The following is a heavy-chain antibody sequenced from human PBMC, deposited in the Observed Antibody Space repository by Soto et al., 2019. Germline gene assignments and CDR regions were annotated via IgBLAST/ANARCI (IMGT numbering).Heavy chain of an antibody. J-gene: IGHJ4*02. CDR3: ARLEGLATISYYFDF. CDR2: IYYSGST. Sequence: SETLSLTCTVSGGSISSGGYYWSWIRQQPGKGLEWIGYIYYSGSTYYNPSLKSRLTISVDTSKSQFSLKLNSVTAADSAVYFCARLEGLATISYYFDFWGPGALVTVSS. D-gene: IGHD3-9*01. CDR1: GGSISSGGYY. V-gene: IGHV4-31*03.